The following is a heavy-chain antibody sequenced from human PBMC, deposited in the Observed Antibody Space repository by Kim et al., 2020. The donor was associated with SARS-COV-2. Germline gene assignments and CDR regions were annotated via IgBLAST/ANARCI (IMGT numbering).Heavy chain of an antibody. Sequence: SETLSLTCTVSGGSISSGDYYWSWIRQPPGKGLEWIGYIYYSGSTYYNPSLKSRVTISVDTSKNQFSLKLSSVTAADTAVYYCARGWQQLDFDYWGQGTLVTVSS. CDR3: ARGWQQLDFDY. V-gene: IGHV4-30-4*01. CDR1: GGSISSGDYY. CDR2: IYYSGST. D-gene: IGHD6-13*01. J-gene: IGHJ4*02.